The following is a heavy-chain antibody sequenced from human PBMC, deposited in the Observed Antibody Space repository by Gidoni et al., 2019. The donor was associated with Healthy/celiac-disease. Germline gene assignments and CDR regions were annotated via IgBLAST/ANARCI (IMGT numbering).Heavy chain of an antibody. CDR3: TTDQRGYYDILTGYYIHFQH. J-gene: IGHJ1*01. D-gene: IGHD3-9*01. CDR1: GFTFSHAW. Sequence: EVQLVESGGGLVKPGGSLRLSCAASGFTFSHAWLRWVRQAPGKGLEWVGRIKSKTDGETTDYAAPVKGRFTISRDDSKNTLYLQMNSRKTEDTAVYYCTTDQRGYYDILTGYYIHFQHWGQGTLVTVSS. V-gene: IGHV3-15*01. CDR2: IKSKTDGETT.